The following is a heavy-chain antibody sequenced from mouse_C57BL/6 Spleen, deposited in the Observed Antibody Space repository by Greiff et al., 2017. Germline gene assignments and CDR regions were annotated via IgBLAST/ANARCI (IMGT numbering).Heavy chain of an antibody. CDR2: ISDGGSYT. J-gene: IGHJ2*01. D-gene: IGHD1-1*01. V-gene: IGHV5-4*01. CDR1: GFTFSSYA. CDR3: ARDSYGSSYMYYFDY. Sequence: EVQLVESGGGLVKPGGSLKLSCAASGFTFSSYAMSWVRQTPEKRLEWVATISDGGSYTYYPDNVKGRFTISRDNAKNNLYLQMSHLKSEDTAMYYCARDSYGSSYMYYFDYWGQGTTLTVSS.